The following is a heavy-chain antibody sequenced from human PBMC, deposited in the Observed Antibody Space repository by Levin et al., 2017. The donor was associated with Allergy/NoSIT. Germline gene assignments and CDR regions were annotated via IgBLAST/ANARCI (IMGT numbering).Heavy chain of an antibody. CDR2: INSDGSST. CDR3: ARSVAIDCSAFDL. D-gene: IGHD2-15*01. CDR1: GFTFSSYW. J-gene: IGHJ2*01. V-gene: IGHV3-74*01. Sequence: ASVKVSCAASGFTFSSYWMHWVRQAPGKGLVWVSRINSDGSSTSYADSVKGRFTISRDNAKNTLYLQMNSLRAEDTAVYYCARSVAIDCSAFDLWGRGTLVTVSS.